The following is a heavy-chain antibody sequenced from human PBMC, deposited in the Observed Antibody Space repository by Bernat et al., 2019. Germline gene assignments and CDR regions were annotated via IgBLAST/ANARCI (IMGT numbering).Heavy chain of an antibody. CDR1: GGTFSSYA. CDR2: ISTIFGTP. Sequence: QVQLVQSGAEVKKPGSSVKVSCKASGGTFSSYAISWVRQAPGQGLEWMGGISTIFGTPNYEQKFPGRVTITADESTSTAYMALRSLRSEDTAVYYCASGSYGDYYYMDVWGKGTTVIVSS. D-gene: IGHD1-26*01. V-gene: IGHV1-69*12. CDR3: ASGSYGDYYYMDV. J-gene: IGHJ6*03.